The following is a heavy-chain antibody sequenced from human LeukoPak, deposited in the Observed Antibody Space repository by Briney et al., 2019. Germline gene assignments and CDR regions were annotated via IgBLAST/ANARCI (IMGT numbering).Heavy chain of an antibody. CDR1: GFTFSSYG. Sequence: GGSLRLSCAASGFTFSSYGMHWVRQAPGNGLEWVAVIWYDGSNKYYADSVKGRFTISRDNSKNTLYLQMNSLRAEDTAVYYCARVIDGMDVWGQGTTVTVSS. CDR3: ARVIDGMDV. CDR2: IWYDGSNK. V-gene: IGHV3-33*01. J-gene: IGHJ6*02.